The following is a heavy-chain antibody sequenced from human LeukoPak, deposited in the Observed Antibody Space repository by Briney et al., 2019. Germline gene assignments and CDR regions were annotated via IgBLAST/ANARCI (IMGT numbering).Heavy chain of an antibody. CDR1: GFTFSSYW. V-gene: IGHV3-7*01. Sequence: GGSLRLSCAASGFTFSSYWMSWVRQAPGKGLEWVANIKQDGSEKYYVDSVKGRFTISRDNAKNSLYLQMNSLRAEDTAVYYCASGRGQLGYAFDIWGQGTMVTVSS. CDR2: IKQDGSEK. D-gene: IGHD6-13*01. CDR3: ASGRGQLGYAFDI. J-gene: IGHJ3*02.